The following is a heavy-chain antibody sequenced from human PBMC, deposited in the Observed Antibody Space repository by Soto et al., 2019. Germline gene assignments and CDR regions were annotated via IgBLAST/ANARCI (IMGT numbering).Heavy chain of an antibody. V-gene: IGHV1-18*01. D-gene: IGHD3-3*01. J-gene: IGHJ4*02. CDR1: GYTFTSYG. CDR3: AATRLKHPLFNTYYDFWSGYSSH. Sequence: GAPVKVSCKASGYTFTSYGISWVRQAPGQGLEWMGWISAYNGNTNYAQKLQGRVTMTTDTSTSTAYMELRSLRSDDTAVYYCAATRLKHPLFNTYYDFWSGYSSHWGQGTLVTVSS. CDR2: ISAYNGNT.